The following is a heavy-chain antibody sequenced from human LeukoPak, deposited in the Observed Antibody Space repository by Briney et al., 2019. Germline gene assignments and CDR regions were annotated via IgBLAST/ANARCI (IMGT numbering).Heavy chain of an antibody. CDR1: GFTFSSYE. D-gene: IGHD3-3*01. CDR3: ARGIYYDFWSGYYRLDY. Sequence: GGSLRLSCAASGFTFSSYEMNWVRQAPGKGLEWVSSISSSSSYIYYADSVKGRFTISRDNAKNSLYLQMNSLRAEDTAVYYCARGIYYDFWSGYYRLDYWGQGTLVTVSS. J-gene: IGHJ4*02. CDR2: ISSSSSYI. V-gene: IGHV3-21*01.